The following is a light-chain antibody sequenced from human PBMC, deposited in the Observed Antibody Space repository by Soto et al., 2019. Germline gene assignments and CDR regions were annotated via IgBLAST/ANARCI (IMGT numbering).Light chain of an antibody. CDR1: QSVSSY. CDR3: QQRSNWKIT. V-gene: IGKV3D-11*02. Sequence: EIVLTQSPATLPLSPGERATLSCRASQSVSSYLAWYQQKPGQAPRLLIYDASNRATGIPARFSGSGPGTDFTLTISSLEPEDFAVYYCQQRSNWKITFGQGTRLEIK. J-gene: IGKJ5*01. CDR2: DAS.